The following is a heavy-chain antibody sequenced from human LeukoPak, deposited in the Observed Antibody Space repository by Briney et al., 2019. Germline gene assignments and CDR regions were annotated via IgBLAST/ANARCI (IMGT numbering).Heavy chain of an antibody. CDR3: ARGSSYDYAFDI. J-gene: IGHJ3*02. D-gene: IGHD5-12*01. Sequence: SQTLSLTCAISGDSVSSNSAAWNWLRQSPSRGLEWLGRTYYRSKWYNDHAVSVKSRIIINPDTSKNQFSLQLNSVTPEDTAVYYCARGSSYDYAFDIWGQGTMVTVSS. CDR1: GDSVSSNSAA. CDR2: TYYRSKWYN. V-gene: IGHV6-1*01.